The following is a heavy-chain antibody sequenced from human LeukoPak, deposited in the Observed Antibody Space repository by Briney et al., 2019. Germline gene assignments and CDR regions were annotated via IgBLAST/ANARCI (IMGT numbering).Heavy chain of an antibody. CDR1: GFTFSGSA. V-gene: IGHV3-73*01. D-gene: IGHD6-13*01. Sequence: PGGSLSLSCAASGFTFSGSAMHWVRLASGKGLERLVRISSKADSYTTAYAASVTGRLIVSRDDSKNTAYLQMNSLKTEDTAVYYCRAAAGFNDYWGQGTLVTVSS. CDR2: ISSKADSYTT. J-gene: IGHJ4*02. CDR3: RAAAGFNDY.